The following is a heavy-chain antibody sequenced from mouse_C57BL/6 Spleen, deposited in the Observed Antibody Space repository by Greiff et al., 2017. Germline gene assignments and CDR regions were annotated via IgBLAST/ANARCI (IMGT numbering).Heavy chain of an antibody. D-gene: IGHD2-5*01. V-gene: IGHV5-4*01. Sequence: EVKVEESGGGLVKPGGSLKLSCAASGFTFSSYAMSWVRQTPEQRLEWVATISHGGSYTYYPDNVKGRFTISRDNAKNNLDLQMSHLKSEDTAMYDCARDGLDSNFRDYWGQGTTLTVSS. CDR3: ARDGLDSNFRDY. J-gene: IGHJ2*01. CDR2: ISHGGSYT. CDR1: GFTFSSYA.